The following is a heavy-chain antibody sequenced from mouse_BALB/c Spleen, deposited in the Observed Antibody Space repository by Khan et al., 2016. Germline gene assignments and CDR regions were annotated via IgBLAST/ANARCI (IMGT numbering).Heavy chain of an antibody. CDR3: NANYYGNDVYFDY. Sequence: VQLKQSGAELVRSGASVTLSCTASVFNIKDYYMHWVQQRPEQGLEWIGWIDPENGDTEYAPKFPGKAIMTADTSSNAAYLQFSSLTYEASAVYYCNANYYGNDVYFDYWGQGTTLTVSS. J-gene: IGHJ2*01. V-gene: IGHV14-4*02. CDR2: IDPENGDT. D-gene: IGHD2-2*01. CDR1: VFNIKDYY.